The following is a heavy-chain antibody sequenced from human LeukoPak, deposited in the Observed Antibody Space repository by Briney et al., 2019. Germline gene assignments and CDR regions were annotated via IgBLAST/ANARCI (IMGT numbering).Heavy chain of an antibody. J-gene: IGHJ4*02. CDR1: GFTFSSYW. D-gene: IGHD1-26*01. V-gene: IGHV3-7*01. CDR2: IKQDGSEK. Sequence: GGSLRLSCAASGFTFSSYWMTCVRQAPGKGLEWVANIKQDGSEKYYVDSVKGRFTISRDNAKNSLYLQMNSPRAEDTAVYYCARDLARIVGASGGSDYWGQGTLVTVSS. CDR3: ARDLARIVGASGGSDY.